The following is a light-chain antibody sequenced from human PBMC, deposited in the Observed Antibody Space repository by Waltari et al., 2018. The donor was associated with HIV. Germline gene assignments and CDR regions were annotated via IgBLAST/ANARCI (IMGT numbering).Light chain of an antibody. CDR2: DVT. CDR3: SAYGGSSTSWL. Sequence: QSALTQPASVSGSPGQSIVISCTGTSDDVGYYNYVSWYQQHPGKVPKLVIYDVTSRPSGVANRFASCKSSNTSSPTISGLRADDEAEYDCSAYGGSSTSWLFGGGTKLTV. J-gene: IGLJ3*02. CDR1: SDDVGYYNY. V-gene: IGLV2-14*03.